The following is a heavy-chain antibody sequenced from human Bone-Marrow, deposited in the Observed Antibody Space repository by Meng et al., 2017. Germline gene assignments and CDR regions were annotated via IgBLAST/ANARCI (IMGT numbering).Heavy chain of an antibody. V-gene: IGHV5-51*01. J-gene: IGHJ4*02. D-gene: IGHD1-26*01. CDR1: GYSFTSFW. CDR3: ARPGSSGSYDSLDF. CDR2: IDPGDSTT. Sequence: KVSCKGFGYSFTSFWIVWVRQMPGKGLEWMGIIDPGDSTTTYSPSFQGQVTISADKSISTAYLQWSSLKASDTAMYYCARPGSSGSYDSLDFWGQGTLVTVSS.